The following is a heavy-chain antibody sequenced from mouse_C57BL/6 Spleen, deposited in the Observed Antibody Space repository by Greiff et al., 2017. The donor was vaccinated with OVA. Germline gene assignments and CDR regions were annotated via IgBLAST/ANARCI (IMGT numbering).Heavy chain of an antibody. CDR1: GYSFTGYY. CDR3: ARGRTGPFAY. J-gene: IGHJ3*01. CDR2: INPSTGGT. D-gene: IGHD4-1*01. Sequence: VQLQQSGPELVKPGASVKISCKASGYSFTGYYMNWVKQSPEKSLEWIGEINPSTGGTTYNQKFKAKATLTVDKSSSTAYMQLKSLTSEDSAVYYCARGRTGPFAYWGQGTLVTVSA. V-gene: IGHV1-42*01.